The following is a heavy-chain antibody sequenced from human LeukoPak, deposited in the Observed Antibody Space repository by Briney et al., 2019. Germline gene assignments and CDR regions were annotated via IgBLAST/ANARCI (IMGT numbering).Heavy chain of an antibody. CDR3: AKGMYSSIAHYFDY. J-gene: IGHJ4*02. CDR1: GFTFDDYA. D-gene: IGHD6-13*01. V-gene: IGHV3-9*01. Sequence: PGRSLRLSCAAYGFTFDDYAMHWVRQAPGKGLEWVSGISWNSGSIGYADSVKGRFTISRDNAKNSLYLQMNSLRAEDTALYYCAKGMYSSIAHYFDYWGQGTLVTVSS. CDR2: ISWNSGSI.